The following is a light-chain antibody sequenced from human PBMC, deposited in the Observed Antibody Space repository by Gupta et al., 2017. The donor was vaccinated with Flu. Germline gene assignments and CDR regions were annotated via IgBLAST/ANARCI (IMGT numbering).Light chain of an antibody. CDR1: SSNIGSHT. CDR3: AAWDDSLNGPV. Sequence: QSVVTQSPSVSGTPGQRVTISCSGSSSNIGSHTVNWYQKVPGAAPNLLIYKTNQRPSGVPDRFYGSKSGTSASLAISGLQSEDEADYYCAAWDDSLNGPVFGGGTKLTVL. CDR2: KTN. J-gene: IGLJ3*02. V-gene: IGLV1-44*01.